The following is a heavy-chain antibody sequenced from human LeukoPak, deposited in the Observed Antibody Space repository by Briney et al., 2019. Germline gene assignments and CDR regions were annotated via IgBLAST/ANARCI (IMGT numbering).Heavy chain of an antibody. V-gene: IGHV4-30-2*01. CDR3: VRAPTVEAGTDAFDI. CDR2: IYHSGST. D-gene: IGHD6-19*01. CDR1: GGSISSGGYS. Sequence: SQTLSLTCAVSGGSISSGGYSWSWIRQPPGKGLEWIGYIYHSGSTYYNPSLKSRVTISVDRSKNQFSLKLSSVTAADTAVYYCVRAPTVEAGTDAFDIWGQGTMVTVSS. J-gene: IGHJ3*02.